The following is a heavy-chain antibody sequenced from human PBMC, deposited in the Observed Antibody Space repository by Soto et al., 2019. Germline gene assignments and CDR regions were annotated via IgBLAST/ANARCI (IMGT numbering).Heavy chain of an antibody. CDR3: AKEYGKGYPEPSGFDY. CDR1: GFTFSSYA. CDR2: ISGSGGST. V-gene: IGHV3-23*01. Sequence: VQLLESGGGLVQSGGSLRLSCTAYGFTFSSYAMSWVRQAPGKGLEWVSAISGSGGSTYYADSVKGRFTISRDNSKNTLYLQMNSLGAEDTAVYYCAKEYGKGYPEPSGFDYWGQGTLVTVSS. J-gene: IGHJ4*02. D-gene: IGHD1-1*01.